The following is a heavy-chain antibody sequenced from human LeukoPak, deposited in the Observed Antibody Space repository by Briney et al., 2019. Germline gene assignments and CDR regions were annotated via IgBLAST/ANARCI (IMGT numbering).Heavy chain of an antibody. V-gene: IGHV1-18*01. CDR2: ISAYNGNT. CDR1: GYTFTSYG. Sequence: ASVKVSCKASGYTFTSYGISWVRQAPGQGLEWMGWISAYNGNTNYAQKFQGRVTITADESTSTAYMELSSLRSEDTAVYYCARDTAMANWGQGTLVIVSS. J-gene: IGHJ4*02. CDR3: ARDTAMAN. D-gene: IGHD5-18*01.